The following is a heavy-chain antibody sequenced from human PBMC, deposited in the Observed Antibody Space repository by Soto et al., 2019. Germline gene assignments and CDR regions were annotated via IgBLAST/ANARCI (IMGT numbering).Heavy chain of an antibody. CDR1: GGSFSGYY. V-gene: IGHV4-34*01. Sequence: ASETLSLTCAVYGGSFSGYYWSWIRQPPGKGLEWIGEINHSGSTNYNPSLKSRVTISVDTSKNQFSLKLSSVTAADTAVYYCATRDYYYDSSGYYSWGQGTLVTVS. D-gene: IGHD3-22*01. J-gene: IGHJ5*02. CDR3: ATRDYYYDSSGYYS. CDR2: INHSGST.